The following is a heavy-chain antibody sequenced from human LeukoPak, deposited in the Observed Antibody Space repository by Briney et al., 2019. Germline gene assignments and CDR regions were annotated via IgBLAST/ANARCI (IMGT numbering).Heavy chain of an antibody. CDR1: GFTFGSYE. CDR3: ARVEEDAFDI. V-gene: IGHV3-48*03. Sequence: GGSLRLSCAASGFTFGSYEMNWVRQAPGKGLEWVSYISSSGSTIYYADSVKGRFTISRDNAKNSLYLQMNSLRAEDTAVYYCARVEEDAFDIWGQGTMVTVSS. CDR2: ISSSGSTI. J-gene: IGHJ3*02.